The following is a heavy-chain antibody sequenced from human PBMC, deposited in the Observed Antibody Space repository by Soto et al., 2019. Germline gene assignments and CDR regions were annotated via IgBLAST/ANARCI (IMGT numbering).Heavy chain of an antibody. CDR2: IYASGST. D-gene: IGHD2-2*01. J-gene: IGHJ4*02. Sequence: EVQLVESGGGLVQPGDSLRLSCAASEFSVSSNYISWVRQAPGTGLEWVSVIYASGSTYYTDSVRGRFTISRDNSKNILYLQMNSLRAEDTAVYYCARNPYCFTTGCYYTDYWGQGTLVTVSS. V-gene: IGHV3-66*01. CDR3: ARNPYCFTTGCYYTDY. CDR1: EFSVSSNY.